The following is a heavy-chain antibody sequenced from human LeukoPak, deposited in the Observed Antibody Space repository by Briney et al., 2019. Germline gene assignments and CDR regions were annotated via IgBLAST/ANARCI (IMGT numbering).Heavy chain of an antibody. D-gene: IGHD7-27*01. CDR1: GGSISSYY. CDR2: IYYSGST. CDR3: ASARNWGYYFDY. V-gene: IGHV4-59*08. Sequence: PSETLSLTCTVSGGSISSYYWSWIRQPPGKGLEWIGYIYYSGSTNYNPSLKSRVTISVDTSKNQFSLKLSSVTAADTAVYYCASARNWGYYFDYWGQGTLVTVSS. J-gene: IGHJ4*02.